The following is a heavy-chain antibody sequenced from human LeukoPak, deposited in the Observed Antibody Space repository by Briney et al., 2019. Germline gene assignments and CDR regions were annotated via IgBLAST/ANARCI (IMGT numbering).Heavy chain of an antibody. CDR3: AREGVTAADP. CDR1: GGSFSGYY. J-gene: IGHJ5*02. CDR2: INHSGST. Sequence: SETLSLTCAVYGGSFSGYYRSWIRQPPGKGLEWIGEINHSGSTNYNPSLKSRVTISVDTSKNQFSLKLSSVTAADTAVYYCAREGVTAADPWGQGTLVTVSS. V-gene: IGHV4-34*01. D-gene: IGHD2-21*02.